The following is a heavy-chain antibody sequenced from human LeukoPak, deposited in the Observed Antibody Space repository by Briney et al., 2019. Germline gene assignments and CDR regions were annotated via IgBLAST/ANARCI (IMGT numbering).Heavy chain of an antibody. V-gene: IGHV1-3*01. Sequence: ASVKVSCKASGYTFTSYAMHWVRQAPGQRLEWMGWINAGNGNTKYSQKFQGRVTMTRDTSTSTVYMELSSLRSEDTAVYYCARDPGDSSGYYLGFDYWGQGTLVTVSS. CDR1: GYTFTSYA. CDR2: INAGNGNT. D-gene: IGHD3-22*01. CDR3: ARDPGDSSGYYLGFDY. J-gene: IGHJ4*02.